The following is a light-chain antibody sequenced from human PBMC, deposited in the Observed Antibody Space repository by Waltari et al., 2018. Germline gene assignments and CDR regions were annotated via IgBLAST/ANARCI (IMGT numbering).Light chain of an antibody. CDR1: SSDVGRYNY. V-gene: IGLV2-11*01. Sequence: QSAMTQPRSVSGSPGPSVTISCTGTSSDVGRYNYVSWFQQYPGKAPKLMISDVSERPSRVPDRFSGSKSGNTASLTISGLQAEDEADYYCCSYAGIYTWVFGGGTQLTVL. J-gene: IGLJ3*02. CDR2: DVS. CDR3: CSYAGIYTWV.